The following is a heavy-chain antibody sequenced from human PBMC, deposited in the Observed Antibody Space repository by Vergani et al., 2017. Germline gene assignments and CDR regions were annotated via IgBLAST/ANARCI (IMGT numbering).Heavy chain of an antibody. CDR3: ARDPDIVVVPAAPYYYYYYGMDV. V-gene: IGHV1-8*03. J-gene: IGHJ6*02. D-gene: IGHD2-2*01. CDR1: GYTFTSDD. Sequence: QVQLVQSGAEVKKPGALVKVSCKASGYTFTSDDINWVRQATGQGLEWMGWMNPISGNTGYAQNLQGRLTITRDTSVNTAYMELSSLTSEDMAVYYCARDPDIVVVPAAPYYYYYYGMDVWGQGTTVTVSS. CDR2: MNPISGNT.